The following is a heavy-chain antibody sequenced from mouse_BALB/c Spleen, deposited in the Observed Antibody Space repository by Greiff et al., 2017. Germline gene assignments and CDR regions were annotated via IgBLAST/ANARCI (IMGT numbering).Heavy chain of an antibody. D-gene: IGHD2-3*01. CDR3: ARSRVDGYYFDY. V-gene: IGHV1-12*01. CDR2: IYPGNGDT. J-gene: IGHJ2*01. Sequence: QVQLQQPGAELVKPGASVKMSCKASGYTFTSYNMHWVKQTPGQGLEWIGAIYPGNGDTSYNQKFKGKATLTADKSSSTAYMQLSSLTSEDSAVYYCARSRVDGYYFDYWGQGTTLTVSS. CDR1: GYTFTSYN.